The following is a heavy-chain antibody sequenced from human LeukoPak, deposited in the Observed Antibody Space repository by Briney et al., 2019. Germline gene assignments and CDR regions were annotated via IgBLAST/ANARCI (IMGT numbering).Heavy chain of an antibody. CDR2: ISNDGTRK. Sequence: GGSLKLSCAASGFPFSSYGMAWVRQAPGKGLEWMAVISNDGTRKYYADSVKGRFTISRDNSKNTLYLQMNSLRVEDMAVYYCAKDLTELTLALNCWGQGTLVIVSS. CDR1: GFPFSSYG. V-gene: IGHV3-30*18. D-gene: IGHD3-9*01. CDR3: AKDLTELTLALNC. J-gene: IGHJ4*02.